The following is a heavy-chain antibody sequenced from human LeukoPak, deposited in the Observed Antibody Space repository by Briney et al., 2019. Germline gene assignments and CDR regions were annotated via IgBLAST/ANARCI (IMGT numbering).Heavy chain of an antibody. CDR1: GFTFSSYA. CDR2: ISSNGGST. J-gene: IGHJ4*02. Sequence: GGSLRLSCAASGFTFSSYAMHWVRQAPGKGLEYVSAISSNGGSTYYANSVKGRFTISRDNSKNTLYLQMGSLRAEDMAVYYCARVRDSSGWYLFDYWGQGTLVTVSS. D-gene: IGHD6-19*01. V-gene: IGHV3-64*01. CDR3: ARVRDSSGWYLFDY.